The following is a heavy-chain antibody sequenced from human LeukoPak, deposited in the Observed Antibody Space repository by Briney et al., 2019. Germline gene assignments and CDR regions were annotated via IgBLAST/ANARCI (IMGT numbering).Heavy chain of an antibody. CDR3: ARGGGSYYPIDY. Sequence: SETLSLTCTVSGGSISNYYWSWIRQPPGKGLEWIGYIYYSGSTNYNPSLKSRVTISVDTSKNQFSLKLSSVTAADTAVYYCARGGGSYYPIDYWGQGTLVTVSS. J-gene: IGHJ4*02. D-gene: IGHD1-26*01. V-gene: IGHV4-59*08. CDR1: GGSISNYY. CDR2: IYYSGST.